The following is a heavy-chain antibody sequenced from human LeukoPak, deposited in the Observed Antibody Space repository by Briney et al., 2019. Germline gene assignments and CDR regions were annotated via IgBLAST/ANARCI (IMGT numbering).Heavy chain of an antibody. J-gene: IGHJ4*02. V-gene: IGHV3-23*01. Sequence: GGSLRLSCAASGFTFSSYAMIWVRQAPGKGLEWVSAISGSGGSTYYADSVKGRFTISRDNSKNTLYLQMNSLRAEDTAVYYCAKRGVTYYDYVWGTVLDYWGQGTLVSVSS. CDR3: AKRGVTYYDYVWGTVLDY. D-gene: IGHD3-16*01. CDR1: GFTFSSYA. CDR2: ISGSGGST.